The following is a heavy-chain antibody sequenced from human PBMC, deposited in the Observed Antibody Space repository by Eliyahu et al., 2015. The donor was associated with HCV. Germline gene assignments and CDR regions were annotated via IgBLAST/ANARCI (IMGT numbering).Heavy chain of an antibody. CDR2: IHYSGST. Sequence: QVQLQESGPGLVKPSETLSLTCIVSXGSISTYYWSWIRQPPGKGLEWIGYIHYSGSTNHNPSLKSRVTMSIDTSKNQFSLKLSSVTAADTAVYYCASGGGGIAVAGTGGWFDPWGQGTLVTVSS. CDR3: ASGGGGIAVAGTGGWFDP. D-gene: IGHD6-19*01. V-gene: IGHV4-59*01. CDR1: XGSISTYY. J-gene: IGHJ5*02.